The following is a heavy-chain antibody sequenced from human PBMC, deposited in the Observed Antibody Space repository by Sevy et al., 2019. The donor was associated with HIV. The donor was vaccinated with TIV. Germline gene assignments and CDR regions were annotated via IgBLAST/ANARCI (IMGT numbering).Heavy chain of an antibody. CDR1: GFTFSRYA. CDR2: ISYDGSTK. D-gene: IGHD5-18*01. CDR3: ARGKGAYSFGYYGMDV. J-gene: IGHJ6*02. Sequence: GGSLRLSCAASGFTFSRYAMHWVRQAPGMGLEWLAVISYDGSTKYYTDSVKGRFTISRDNSKNTLYLQMNSLKVEDTAVYYCARGKGAYSFGYYGMDVWGQRTTVTVSS. V-gene: IGHV3-30-3*01.